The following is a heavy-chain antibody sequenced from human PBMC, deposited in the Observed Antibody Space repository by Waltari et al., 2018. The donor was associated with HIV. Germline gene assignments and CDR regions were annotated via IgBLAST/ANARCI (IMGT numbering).Heavy chain of an antibody. Sequence: QVQLHESGPGMVKPSETPSLTCAVSGYSISSDYSWGWIRQPPGKGLEWIGSASRSGSTYYSPSLKSRVTISLDTSKNQFSLKLNSVAAVDTAVYYCGSGSRRGHSHGIDYWGQGTLVTVSS. V-gene: IGHV4-38-2*01. J-gene: IGHJ4*02. CDR2: ASRSGST. D-gene: IGHD5-18*01. CDR1: GYSISSDYS. CDR3: GSGSRRGHSHGIDY.